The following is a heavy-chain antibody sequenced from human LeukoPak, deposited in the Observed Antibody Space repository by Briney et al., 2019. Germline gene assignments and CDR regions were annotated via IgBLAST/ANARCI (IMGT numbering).Heavy chain of an antibody. CDR2: ISGSGGST. D-gene: IGHD6-19*01. CDR3: AKDPRIAVALYYFDY. CDR1: GFTFSSYA. V-gene: IGHV3-23*01. J-gene: IGHJ4*02. Sequence: GGSLRLSCAASGFTFSSYAMSWVRQAPGKGLEWVSAISGSGGSTYYADSVKGRFTISRDNSKNTLYLQMNSLRAEDTAVYYCAKDPRIAVALYYFDYWGQGILVTVSS.